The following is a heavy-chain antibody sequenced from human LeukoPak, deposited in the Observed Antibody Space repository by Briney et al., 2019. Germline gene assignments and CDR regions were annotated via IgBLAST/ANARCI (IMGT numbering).Heavy chain of an antibody. CDR1: GFPPSTYS. CDR2: IKYSSSPI. CDR3: ASAGSTTLSRWFDH. D-gene: IGHD1-1*01. Sequence: PGGSLRLSCAASGFPPSTYSMTWVRQAPGKGLEWLSYIKYSSSPIFYAESVKGRFTISRDNAKNSLFLQMNSLRDEDTAVYYCASAGSTTLSRWFDHWGQGSLVTVSS. J-gene: IGHJ5*02. V-gene: IGHV3-48*02.